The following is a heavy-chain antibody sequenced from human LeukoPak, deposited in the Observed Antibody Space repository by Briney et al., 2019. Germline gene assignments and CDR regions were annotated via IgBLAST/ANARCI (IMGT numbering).Heavy chain of an antibody. CDR2: ILMSSSYI. V-gene: IGHV3-21*01. D-gene: IGHD6-19*01. Sequence: GGSLRLSCAASGFTFSSYNMNWARQAPGKGLEWVSSILMSSSYIYYADSVKGRFATSRDNAKNSLYLQMNRLSADDTAVYYCARGPSSGYDYFDYWGQGTLVTVSS. J-gene: IGHJ4*02. CDR3: ARGPSSGYDYFDY. CDR1: GFTFSSYN.